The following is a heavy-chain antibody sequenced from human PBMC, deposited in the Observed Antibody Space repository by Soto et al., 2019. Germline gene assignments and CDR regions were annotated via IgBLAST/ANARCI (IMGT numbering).Heavy chain of an antibody. J-gene: IGHJ6*02. CDR3: ARDKGTGTSSSGFYGMDV. D-gene: IGHD6-6*01. CDR1: GFTVSSIY. CDR2: IYSNGNT. V-gene: IGHV3-53*01. Sequence: GGSLRLSCAASGFTVSSIYMSWVRQAPGRGLEWVSVIYSNGNTYYADSVQGRFTISRDNSKNTLYLQMNSLRAEDTAMYYCARDKGTGTSSSGFYGMDVWGQGTTVTVSS.